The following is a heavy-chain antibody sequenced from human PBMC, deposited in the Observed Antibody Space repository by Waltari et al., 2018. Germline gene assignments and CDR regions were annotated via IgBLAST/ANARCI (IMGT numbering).Heavy chain of an antibody. D-gene: IGHD6-13*01. J-gene: IGHJ6*03. V-gene: IGHV4-59*01. CDR3: ARVAYTSSYYLDYYIDV. Sequence: QVQLRESGPGLVKPSETLSLTCTVSDGSISSYYWSWIRQPPGKGLEWIGHIYYNGNTRYNPSLTTRVTLSVDTSRNQFSLGLRSVTAADTAVYFCARVAYTSSYYLDYYIDVWGKGTTVTVSS. CDR2: IYYNGNT. CDR1: DGSISSYY.